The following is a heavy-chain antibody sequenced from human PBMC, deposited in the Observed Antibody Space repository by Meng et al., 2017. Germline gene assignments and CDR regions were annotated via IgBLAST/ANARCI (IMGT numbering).Heavy chain of an antibody. CDR2: FDPEDGET. CDR1: GGTFSSYT. D-gene: IGHD2-21*02. J-gene: IGHJ4*02. CDR3: ATVHIVVVTALDY. Sequence: ASVKVSCKASGGTFSSYTISWVRQAPGQGLEWMGGFDPEDGETIYAQKFQGRVTMTEDTSTDTAYMELSSLRSEDTAVYYCATVHIVVVTALDYWGQGTLVTVAS. V-gene: IGHV1-24*01.